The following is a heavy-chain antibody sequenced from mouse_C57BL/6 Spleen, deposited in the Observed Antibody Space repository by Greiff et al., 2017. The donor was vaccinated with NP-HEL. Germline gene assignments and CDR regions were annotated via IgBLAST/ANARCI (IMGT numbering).Heavy chain of an antibody. CDR2: IDPSDSYT. CDR3: ARSKMITPMDY. D-gene: IGHD2-4*01. CDR1: GYTFTSYW. J-gene: IGHJ4*01. Sequence: VQLQQPGAELVMPGASVKLSCKASGYTFTSYWMHWVKQRPGQGLEWIGEIDPSDSYTNYNQKFKGKSTLTVDKSSSTAYMQLSSLTSEDSAVYYCARSKMITPMDYWGQGTSVTVSS. V-gene: IGHV1-69*01.